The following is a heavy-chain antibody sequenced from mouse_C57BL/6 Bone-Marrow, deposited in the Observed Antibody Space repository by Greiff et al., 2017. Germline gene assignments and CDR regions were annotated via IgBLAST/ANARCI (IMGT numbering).Heavy chain of an antibody. V-gene: IGHV1-69*01. CDR2: IDPSDSYT. J-gene: IGHJ2*01. D-gene: IGHD2-12*01. CDR1: GYTFTSYW. CDR3: ARGVYYSGDFDY. Sequence: VQLQQPGAELVMPGASVKLSCKASGYTFTSYWMHWVKQRPGQGLEWIGEIDPSDSYTNYNQKFKGKSTLTVDKSSSTAYMQRSSLTSEDSAVYYCARGVYYSGDFDYWGQGTTLTVSS.